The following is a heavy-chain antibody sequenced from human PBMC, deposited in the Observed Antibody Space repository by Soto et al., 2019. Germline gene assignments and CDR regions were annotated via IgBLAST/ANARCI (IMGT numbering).Heavy chain of an antibody. V-gene: IGHV3-30*18. J-gene: IGHJ4*02. Sequence: QVQLVESGGGVVQPRRSLRLSCAASGFTFSSYGMHWVRQAPGKGLEWVAVISYDGSNKYYADSVKGRFTISRDNSKNTLYLQMNSLRAEDTAVYYCAKDLGDSYGLDYWGQGTLVTVSS. CDR3: AKDLGDSYGLDY. CDR2: ISYDGSNK. D-gene: IGHD5-18*01. CDR1: GFTFSSYG.